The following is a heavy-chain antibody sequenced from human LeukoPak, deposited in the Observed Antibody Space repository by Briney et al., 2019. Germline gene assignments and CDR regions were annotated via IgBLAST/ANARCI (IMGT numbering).Heavy chain of an antibody. CDR1: GFTFSSYA. V-gene: IGHV3-23*01. CDR2: ITNTGGDT. Sequence: GGSLRLSCAASGFTFSSYAMNWVRQVPGKGLEWVSIITNTGGDTNYADSVKGRFTISRDNSKSTLYLQMNSLRVEDTATYYCAKADGGACNSGDCYSRVFDCWGQGTLVTVSS. J-gene: IGHJ4*02. D-gene: IGHD2-21*02. CDR3: AKADGGACNSGDCYSRVFDC.